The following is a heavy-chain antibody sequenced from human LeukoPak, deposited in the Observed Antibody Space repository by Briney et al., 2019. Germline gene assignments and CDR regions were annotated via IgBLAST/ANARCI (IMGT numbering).Heavy chain of an antibody. V-gene: IGHV3-23*01. CDR1: GFTFSSYA. Sequence: PGGSLRLSCAASGFTFSSYAMTWVRQAPGRGLEWVSTISGSGDSTYYADSVKGRFTISRDNSKNTLYLQMNSLRAEDTAVYYCSSSWDFDYWGQGTLVTVSS. CDR3: SSSWDFDY. J-gene: IGHJ4*02. CDR2: ISGSGDST. D-gene: IGHD6-13*01.